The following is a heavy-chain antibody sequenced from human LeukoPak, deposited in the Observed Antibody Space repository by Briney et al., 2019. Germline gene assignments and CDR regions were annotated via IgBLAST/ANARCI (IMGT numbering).Heavy chain of an antibody. V-gene: IGHV3-23*01. D-gene: IGHD3-22*01. CDR2: ISGSGSST. CDR1: GFTFSSYA. Sequence: QPGGSLRLSCAASGFTFSSYAMSWVRQAPGKGLEWVSAISGSGSSTYYADSVKGRFTISRDNSKNTLYLQMNSLRAEDTAVYYCAKSLNYYDSSGYYGALDYWGQGTLVTVSS. J-gene: IGHJ4*02. CDR3: AKSLNYYDSSGYYGALDY.